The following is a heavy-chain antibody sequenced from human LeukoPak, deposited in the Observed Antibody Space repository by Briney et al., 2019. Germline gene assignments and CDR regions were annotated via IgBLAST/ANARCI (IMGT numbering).Heavy chain of an antibody. D-gene: IGHD4-23*01. CDR2: ISGSGGST. Sequence: GGSLRLSCVVSGFSFSDSYMTWIRQAPGKGLEWVSAISGSGGSTYYADSVKGRFTISRDNSKNTLYLQMNSLRAEDTAVYYCAKESGDYGGNSIVRYYFDYWGQGTLVTVSS. CDR1: GFSFSDSY. CDR3: AKESGDYGGNSIVRYYFDY. V-gene: IGHV3-23*01. J-gene: IGHJ4*02.